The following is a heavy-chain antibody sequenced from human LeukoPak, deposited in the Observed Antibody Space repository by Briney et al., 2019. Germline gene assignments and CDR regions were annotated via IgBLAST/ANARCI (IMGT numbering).Heavy chain of an antibody. Sequence: GGSLRLSCAASVFTFSSYGMHWVRQAPGKGLEWVAVISYDGSNKYYADSVKGRFTISRDNSKNTLYLQMNSLRAEDTAVYYCAKDKAVAVAGPLDYWGQGTLVTVSS. D-gene: IGHD6-19*01. V-gene: IGHV3-30*18. CDR3: AKDKAVAVAGPLDY. CDR2: ISYDGSNK. J-gene: IGHJ4*02. CDR1: VFTFSSYG.